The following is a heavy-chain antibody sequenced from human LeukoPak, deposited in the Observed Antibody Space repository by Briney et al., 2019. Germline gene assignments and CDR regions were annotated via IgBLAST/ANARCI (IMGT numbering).Heavy chain of an antibody. CDR2: ISGSGGST. J-gene: IGHJ6*02. V-gene: IGHV3-23*01. Sequence: PGGSLRLSCAASGFTFSSYAMSWVRQAPGKGLEWVSAISGSGGSTYYADSVKGRFTISRDNSKNTLYLQMNSLRAEDTAVYYCASEDILLWFGSPTDVWGQGTTVTVSS. CDR3: ASEDILLWFGSPTDV. D-gene: IGHD3-10*01. CDR1: GFTFSSYA.